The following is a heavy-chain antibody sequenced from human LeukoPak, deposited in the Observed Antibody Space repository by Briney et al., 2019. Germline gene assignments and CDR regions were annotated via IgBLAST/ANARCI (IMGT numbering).Heavy chain of an antibody. J-gene: IGHJ4*02. CDR2: ISGSGGST. CDR1: GFTFSSYA. V-gene: IGHV3-23*01. D-gene: IGHD3-10*01. Sequence: GGSLRLSCAASGFTFSSYAMSWVRQAPGKGLEWVSAISGSGGSTYYADSVKGRFTISRDNSKNTLYLQMNSLRAEDTAVYYCAKEKGGYYGSGSYSDYWGQGTLVTVSS. CDR3: AKEKGGYYGSGSYSDY.